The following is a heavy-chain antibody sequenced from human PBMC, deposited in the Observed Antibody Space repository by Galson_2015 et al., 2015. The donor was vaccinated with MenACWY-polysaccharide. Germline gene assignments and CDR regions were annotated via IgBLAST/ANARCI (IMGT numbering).Heavy chain of an antibody. CDR2: IKEDGSEK. CDR1: GFTFGRYW. J-gene: IGHJ4*02. CDR3: ARFDPTTAADFDY. V-gene: IGHV3-7*05. D-gene: IGHD6-25*01. Sequence: SLRLSCAASGFTFGRYWMSWVRQAPGKGLEWVATIKEDGSEKSYGDSVKGRFTISRDNAKNSLLLQMNSLRVEDSAVYYCARFDPTTAADFDYWGQGTLVTVSS.